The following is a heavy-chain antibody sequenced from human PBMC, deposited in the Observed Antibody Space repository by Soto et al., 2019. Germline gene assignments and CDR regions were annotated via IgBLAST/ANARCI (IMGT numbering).Heavy chain of an antibody. CDR2: IYYSGST. J-gene: IGHJ6*02. CDR3: ARDGSVVVVPAAIGGMDV. Sequence: TLSLTCTVSGGSISSGDYYWSWIRQPPGKGLEWIGYIYYSGSTYYNPSLKSRVTISVDTSKNQFSLKLSSVTAADTAVYYCARDGSVVVVPAAIGGMDVWGQGTTVTVSS. V-gene: IGHV4-30-4*01. D-gene: IGHD2-2*01. CDR1: GGSISSGDYY.